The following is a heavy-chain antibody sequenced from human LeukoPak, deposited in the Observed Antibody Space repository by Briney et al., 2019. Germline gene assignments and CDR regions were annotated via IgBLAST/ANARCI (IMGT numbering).Heavy chain of an antibody. CDR2: IWYDGSDK. Sequence: PGGSLRLSCAASGFTFSSYGMHWVRQAPGKGLEWVAVIWYDGSDKYYAESVKGRFTISRDNSKNTLYLQMNSLRAEGTAVYYCARDRYTSSWRTMDYWGQGTLVTVSS. D-gene: IGHD6-13*01. J-gene: IGHJ4*02. CDR1: GFTFSSYG. V-gene: IGHV3-33*01. CDR3: ARDRYTSSWRTMDY.